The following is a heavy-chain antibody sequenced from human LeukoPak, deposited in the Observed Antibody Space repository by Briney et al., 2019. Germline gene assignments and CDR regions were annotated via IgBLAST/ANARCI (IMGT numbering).Heavy chain of an antibody. CDR3: ARDPGAKGFDY. V-gene: IGHV4-38-2*02. CDR1: GYAINNGYY. J-gene: IGHJ4*02. CDR2: IYPAGST. Sequence: PSETLSLTCAVSGYAINNGYYWGWIRQPPGKGLEWIGSIYPAGSTDYNPSLKSRVTLSVDTSQNQFSLKLSSVTPADTAVYYCARDPGAKGFDYWGRGTLVTVSS.